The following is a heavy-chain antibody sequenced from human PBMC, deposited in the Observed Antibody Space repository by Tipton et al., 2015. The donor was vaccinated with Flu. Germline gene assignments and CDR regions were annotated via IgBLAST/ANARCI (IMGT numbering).Heavy chain of an antibody. J-gene: IGHJ3*02. D-gene: IGHD1-26*01. Sequence: LRLSCTVSGGSISSYYWTWIRQPAGKGLEWIGRTYTNGRTNYNPSLESRVSISADTSKNEFSLSLSSVTAADTAMYYCARYRGSNARGEGNDAFDIWGQGTMVSVSS. CDR1: GGSISSYY. V-gene: IGHV4-4*07. CDR2: TYTNGRT. CDR3: ARYRGSNARGEGNDAFDI.